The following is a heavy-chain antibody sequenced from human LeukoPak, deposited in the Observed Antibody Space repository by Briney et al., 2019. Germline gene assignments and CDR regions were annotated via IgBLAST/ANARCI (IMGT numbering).Heavy chain of an antibody. D-gene: IGHD3-3*01. CDR2: ITSGDTYI. V-gene: IGHV3-21*04. Sequence: GGSLRLSCAASGFTFSTYNMNWVRQAPGKGLEWVSSITSGDTYIYYADSVKGRFTISRDNSKNTLYLQMNSLRAEDTAIYYCARDERLLSFLKWGQGTLVTVSS. J-gene: IGHJ4*02. CDR1: GFTFSTYN. CDR3: ARDERLLSFLK.